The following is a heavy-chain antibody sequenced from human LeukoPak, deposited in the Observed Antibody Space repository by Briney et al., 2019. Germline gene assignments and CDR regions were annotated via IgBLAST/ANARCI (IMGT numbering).Heavy chain of an antibody. CDR1: GGSFSGYY. J-gene: IGHJ4*02. CDR2: INHSGST. V-gene: IGHV4-34*01. CDR3: ARGDEY. Sequence: TSSETLSLTCAVYGGSFSGYYWSWIRQPPGKGLEWIWEINHSGSTNYNPSLKSRVTISVDTSKNQFSRKLSSMTAADTAVYYCARGDEYWGQGTLVTVSS.